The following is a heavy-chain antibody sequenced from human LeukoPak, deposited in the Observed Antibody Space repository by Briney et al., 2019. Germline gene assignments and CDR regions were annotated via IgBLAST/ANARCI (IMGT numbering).Heavy chain of an antibody. CDR3: TVSFDF. J-gene: IGHJ4*02. CDR1: GFTFSSYS. V-gene: IGHV3-7*01. Sequence: GGSLRLSCAASGFTFSSYSMSWVRQAPGKGLEWVANIKQDGSEKYYVDSVKGRFTISRDNAKNSLYLQMDSLRAADTAVYYCTVSFDFWGQGTLVTVSS. CDR2: IKQDGSEK. D-gene: IGHD5/OR15-5a*01.